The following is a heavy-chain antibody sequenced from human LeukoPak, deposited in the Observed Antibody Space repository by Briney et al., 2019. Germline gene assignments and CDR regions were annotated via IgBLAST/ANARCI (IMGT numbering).Heavy chain of an antibody. V-gene: IGHV1-69*05. CDR3: ASEVHRYCSGGSCYFND. Sequence: SVKVSCKASGGTFSSYAISWVRQAPGQGLEWMGRLIPIFGTANYAQKFQGRVTITTDESTSTAYMELSSLRSEDTAVYYCASEVHRYCSGGSCYFNDWGQGTLVTVSS. CDR1: GGTFSSYA. D-gene: IGHD2-15*01. J-gene: IGHJ4*02. CDR2: LIPIFGTA.